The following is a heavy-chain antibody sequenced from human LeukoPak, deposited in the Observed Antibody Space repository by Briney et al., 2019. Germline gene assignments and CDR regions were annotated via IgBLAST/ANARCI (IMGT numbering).Heavy chain of an antibody. Sequence: PAASVKVSCKASGYTFTSYYIHWVRQAPGQGLEWMGIINPSGGSTCYAQKFQGRVTMTRDTSTSTVYMELSSLRSEDTAVYYCARDRRYYGSGSPNLFDPWGQGTLVTVSS. D-gene: IGHD3-10*01. V-gene: IGHV1-46*01. CDR3: ARDRRYYGSGSPNLFDP. CDR1: GYTFTSYY. CDR2: INPSGGST. J-gene: IGHJ5*02.